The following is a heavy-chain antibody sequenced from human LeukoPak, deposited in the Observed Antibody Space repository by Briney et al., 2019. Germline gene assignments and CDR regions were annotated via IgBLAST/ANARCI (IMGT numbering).Heavy chain of an antibody. Sequence: SGTLSLTCTVSGYSISSGYYWGWIRQPPGKGLEWIGSIYHSGSTYYNPSLKSRVTISVDTSKNQFSLKLSSVTAADTAVYYCARDREWATVTSWGQGTLVTVSS. V-gene: IGHV4-38-2*02. CDR2: IYHSGST. D-gene: IGHD4-17*01. CDR1: GYSISSGYY. CDR3: ARDREWATVTS. J-gene: IGHJ4*02.